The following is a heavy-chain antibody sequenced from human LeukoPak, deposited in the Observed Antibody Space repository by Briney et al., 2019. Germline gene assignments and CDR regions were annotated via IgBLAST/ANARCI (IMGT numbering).Heavy chain of an antibody. J-gene: IGHJ3*02. Sequence: GGSLRLSCAASGFTFSSYWMGWVRQAPGKGLEWVANIKQDGSEKYYVDSVKGRFTISRDNAKNSLYLQMNSLRAEDTAVYYCATQNDVLRYFDWAARGAFDIWGQGTMVTVSS. V-gene: IGHV3-7*01. D-gene: IGHD3-9*01. CDR2: IKQDGSEK. CDR3: ATQNDVLRYFDWAARGAFDI. CDR1: GFTFSSYW.